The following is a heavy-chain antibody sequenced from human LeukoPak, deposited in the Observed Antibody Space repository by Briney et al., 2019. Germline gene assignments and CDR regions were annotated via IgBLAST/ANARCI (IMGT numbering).Heavy chain of an antibody. Sequence: PGGSLRLSCTASGFTFGDYAMSWVHQAPGKGLEWVGFIRSKAYGGTTEYAASVKGRFTISRDDSKSIAYLQMNSLKTEDTAVYYCTRAPGGKVDYWGQGTLVTVSS. J-gene: IGHJ4*02. CDR1: GFTFGDYA. CDR2: IRSKAYGGTT. D-gene: IGHD4-23*01. CDR3: TRAPGGKVDY. V-gene: IGHV3-49*04.